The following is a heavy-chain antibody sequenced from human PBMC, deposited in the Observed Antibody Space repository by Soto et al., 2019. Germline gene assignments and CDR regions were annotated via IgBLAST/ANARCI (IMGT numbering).Heavy chain of an antibody. Sequence: PSETLSLTCTVSDGSINSYFWTWIRQPPGKGLEWIGYVHYSGSTNYNPSLKSRVTMSVDTSNNRFYLKLSSVTAADTAVYYCARMNQLAPKRNAFDIWGKGTMVTVSS. D-gene: IGHD1-1*01. CDR2: VHYSGST. CDR3: ARMNQLAPKRNAFDI. CDR1: DGSINSYF. J-gene: IGHJ3*02. V-gene: IGHV4-59*01.